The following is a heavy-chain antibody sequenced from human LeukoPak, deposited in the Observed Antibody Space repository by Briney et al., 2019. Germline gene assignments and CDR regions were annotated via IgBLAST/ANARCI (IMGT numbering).Heavy chain of an antibody. CDR1: GYSFTSYW. CDR2: INPSDSYT. D-gene: IGHD6-25*01. CDR3: ARQIAATDY. Sequence: PGGSLRLSCKVSGYSFTSYWINWVRQMPGKGLEWMGRINPSDSYTNYSPSFQGHVTISVDKSISTAYLQWSSLKASDTAMYYCARQIAATDYWGQGTLVTVSS. J-gene: IGHJ4*02. V-gene: IGHV5-10-1*01.